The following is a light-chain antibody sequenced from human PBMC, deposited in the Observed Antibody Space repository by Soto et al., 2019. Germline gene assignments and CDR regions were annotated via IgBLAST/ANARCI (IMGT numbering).Light chain of an antibody. J-gene: IGKJ3*01. V-gene: IGKV3D-15*01. CDR3: QQYLEWPP. CDR2: AAS. Sequence: EIVMTQSPATLSVSPGERATLSCRASQSVYSNLVWYQQRPGQTPRLLIYAASTRATGIPARFSGSGSGTEFTLTISSLQSEDFAVYYCQQYLEWPPFGPGTKGDIK. CDR1: QSVYSN.